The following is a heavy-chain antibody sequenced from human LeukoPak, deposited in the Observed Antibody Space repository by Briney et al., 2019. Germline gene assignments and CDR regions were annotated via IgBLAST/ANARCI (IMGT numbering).Heavy chain of an antibody. J-gene: IGHJ3*02. V-gene: IGHV4-61*02. CDR1: GGSISSGSYY. CDR2: IYTSGST. Sequence: PSQTLSLTCTVSGGSISSGSYYWSWIRQPAGKGLEWIGRIYTSGSTNYNPSLKSRVTISVDTSKNRFSLKLSSVTAADTAVYYCARDWSRAFDIWGQGTMVTVSS. CDR3: ARDWSRAFDI.